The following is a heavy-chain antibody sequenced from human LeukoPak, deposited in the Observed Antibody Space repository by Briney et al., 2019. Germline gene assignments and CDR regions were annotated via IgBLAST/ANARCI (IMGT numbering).Heavy chain of an antibody. D-gene: IGHD3-22*01. CDR1: GYTFTSYD. CDR2: MNPNSGNT. V-gene: IGHV1-8*01. J-gene: IGHJ4*02. CDR3: ATHYYDSSGYYSLLVY. Sequence: ASVTVSCKASGYTFTSYDINWVRQAPGQGLEWMGWMNPNSGNTVYAQKFQGRVTMTRNISISTAYMELSRLRSEDTAVYYCATHYYDSSGYYSLLVYWGQGTLVTVSS.